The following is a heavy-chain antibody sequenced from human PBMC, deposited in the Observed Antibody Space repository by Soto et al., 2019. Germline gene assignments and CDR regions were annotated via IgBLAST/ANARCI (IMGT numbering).Heavy chain of an antibody. CDR1: GFTFSSYG. CDR3: GKDRRPNYYYGMDV. V-gene: IGHV3-30*18. J-gene: IGHJ6*02. CDR2: ITYDGSNK. D-gene: IGHD6-25*01. Sequence: QVQLVESGGGVVQPGRSLRLSCAASGFTFSSYGMHWVRHAPGKGLEWVAVITYDGSNKYYADSVKGRFTISRDNSKNTLYLQMNSRIAEGTAVYYCGKDRRPNYYYGMDVWGQGTTVTVSS.